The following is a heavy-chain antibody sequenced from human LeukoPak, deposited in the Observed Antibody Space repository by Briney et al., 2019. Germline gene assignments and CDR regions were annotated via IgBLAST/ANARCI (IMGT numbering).Heavy chain of an antibody. V-gene: IGHV1-69*04. Sequence: GASVKVSCKASGGTFSRNAISWVRQAPGQGPEWMGRIIPILDIANYAQKFQGRVTITADKSTSTAYMELSSLRSDDTAVYYCARSVRSWENWFDPWGQGTLVTVSS. CDR2: IIPILDIA. J-gene: IGHJ5*02. CDR3: ARSVRSWENWFDP. D-gene: IGHD3-10*01. CDR1: GGTFSRNA.